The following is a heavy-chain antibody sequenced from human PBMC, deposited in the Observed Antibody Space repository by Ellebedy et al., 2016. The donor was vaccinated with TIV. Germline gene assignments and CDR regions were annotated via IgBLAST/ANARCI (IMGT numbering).Heavy chain of an antibody. CDR2: ISGSGGST. CDR3: AKVPGIVVVPAAIASYFDY. J-gene: IGHJ4*02. CDR1: GFTFSSYA. D-gene: IGHD2-2*01. V-gene: IGHV3-23*01. Sequence: GESLKISXAASGFTFSSYAMSWVRQAPGKGLEWVSAISGSGGSTYYADSVKGRFTISRDNSKNTLYLQMNSLRAEDTAVYYCAKVPGIVVVPAAIASYFDYWGQGTLVTVSS.